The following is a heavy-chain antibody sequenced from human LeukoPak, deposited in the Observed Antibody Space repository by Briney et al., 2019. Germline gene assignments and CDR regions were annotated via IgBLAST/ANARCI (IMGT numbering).Heavy chain of an antibody. J-gene: IGHJ4*02. CDR2: IYSGGST. Sequence: GGPLRLSCAASGFTVSSNYMSWVRQAPGKGLEWVSVIYSGGSTYYADSVKGRFTISRDNSKNTLYLQMNSLRAEDTAVYYCARVTMVRGVISFDYWGQGTLVTVSS. CDR1: GFTVSSNY. D-gene: IGHD3-10*01. V-gene: IGHV3-66*01. CDR3: ARVTMVRGVISFDY.